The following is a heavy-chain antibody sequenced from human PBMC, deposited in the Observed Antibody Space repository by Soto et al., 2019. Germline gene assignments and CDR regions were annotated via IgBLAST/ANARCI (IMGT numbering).Heavy chain of an antibody. J-gene: IGHJ6*02. Sequence: SETLSLTCAVYCGSFIGYYWIWIRQPPGKGLDCIGEINHSVSTNYNPSLKSRVTISVDTSKNQFSLKLSSVTAADTAVYYCASWGYFDWLGRDKDYYYYYGMDVWGQGTTVTVSS. CDR3: ASWGYFDWLGRDKDYYYYYGMDV. V-gene: IGHV4-34*01. CDR1: CGSFIGYY. CDR2: INHSVST. D-gene: IGHD3-9*01.